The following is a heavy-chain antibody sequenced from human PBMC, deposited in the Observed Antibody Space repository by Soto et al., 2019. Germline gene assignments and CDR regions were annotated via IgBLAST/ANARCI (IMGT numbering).Heavy chain of an antibody. CDR1: GYPFTRYV. CDR2: ISAYNGNT. V-gene: IGHV1-18*01. CDR3: AFYIFSCYYHPPESFDI. J-gene: IGHJ3*02. Sequence: ASVKLCCKASGYPFTRYVMSWGRQAPGQGIEGMGWISAYNGNTNYAQKLQGRGTMTTDTSSSAAYMELRFLRSDDTAFYYCAFYIFSCYYHPPESFDICAQGTIVPVSS. D-gene: IGHD3-9*01.